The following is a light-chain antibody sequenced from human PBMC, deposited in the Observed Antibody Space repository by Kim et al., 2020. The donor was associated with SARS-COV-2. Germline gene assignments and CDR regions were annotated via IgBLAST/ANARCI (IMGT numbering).Light chain of an antibody. CDR3: LQHDYYPYT. J-gene: IGKJ2*01. Sequence: DIQMTQSPSAMSASVGDRVTITCRASPAIKKFLVWFQQKPGQVPRRLIYLTSILQTGVPSRFSGGGYGTDFTLTISNLQHEDSATYYCLQHDYYPYTFGQGTKLEI. V-gene: IGKV1-17*03. CDR1: PAIKKF. CDR2: LTS.